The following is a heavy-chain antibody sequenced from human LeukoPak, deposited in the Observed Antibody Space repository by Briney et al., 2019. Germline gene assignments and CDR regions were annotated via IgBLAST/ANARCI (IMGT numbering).Heavy chain of an antibody. Sequence: PGGSLRLSCAASGFTFSSYSMNWVRQVPGKGLEWVSSISSSSYIYYADSVKGRFTISRDNAKNSLYLQMNSLRAEDTAVYYCARAGSSSGGAFDIWGQGTMVTVSS. CDR1: GFTFSSYS. J-gene: IGHJ3*02. V-gene: IGHV3-21*01. CDR3: ARAGSSSGGAFDI. D-gene: IGHD6-13*01. CDR2: ISSSSYI.